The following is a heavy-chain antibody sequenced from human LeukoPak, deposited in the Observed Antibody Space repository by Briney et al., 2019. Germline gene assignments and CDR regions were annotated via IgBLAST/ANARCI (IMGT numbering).Heavy chain of an antibody. V-gene: IGHV3-33*01. CDR1: GFTFSSYG. CDR3: ARDYRKYCSSTSCHGYFQH. D-gene: IGHD2-2*01. CDR2: IWYDGSNK. J-gene: IGHJ1*01. Sequence: PGRSLRLSCAASGFTFSSYGMHWVRQAPGKGLGWVAVIWYDGSNKYYADSVKGRFTISRDNSKNTLYLQMNSLRAEDTAVYYCARDYRKYCSSTSCHGYFQHWGQGTLVTVSS.